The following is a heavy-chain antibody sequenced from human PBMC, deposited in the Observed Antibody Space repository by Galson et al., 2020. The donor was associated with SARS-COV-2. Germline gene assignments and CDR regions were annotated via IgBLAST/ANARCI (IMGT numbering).Heavy chain of an antibody. J-gene: IGHJ6*02. D-gene: IGHD3-16*01. CDR3: ARLGGMATTPKTYYYYGMDV. CDR1: GFTFRSYS. V-gene: IGHV3-21*01. Sequence: GGSLRLSCAASGFTFRSYSMIWVRQAPGKGLEWVSSISSGSSYIYYADSVRGRFSMSRDNAKNSLYLQMNSLGVEDTAVYYCARLGGMATTPKTYYYYGMDVWGQGTTVTVSS. CDR2: ISSGSSYI.